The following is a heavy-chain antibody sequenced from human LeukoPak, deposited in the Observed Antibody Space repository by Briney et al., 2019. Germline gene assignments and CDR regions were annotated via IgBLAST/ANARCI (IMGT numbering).Heavy chain of an antibody. J-gene: IGHJ3*02. Sequence: SVKVSCKASGGTFSSYAISWVRQAPGQGLEWMGGIIPIFGTANYAQKFQGRVTITTDESTSTAYMELSSLRSEDTAVYYCARDRGYYYDSSGMRHDAFDIWGQGTMVTVSS. D-gene: IGHD3-22*01. CDR1: GGTFSSYA. CDR2: IIPIFGTA. V-gene: IGHV1-69*05. CDR3: ARDRGYYYDSSGMRHDAFDI.